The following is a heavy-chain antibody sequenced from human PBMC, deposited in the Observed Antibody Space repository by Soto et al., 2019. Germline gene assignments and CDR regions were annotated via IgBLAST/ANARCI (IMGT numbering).Heavy chain of an antibody. V-gene: IGHV3-23*01. CDR3: ARWSYLDY. Sequence: GGSLRLSCAASGFSFGSYALSWVRQAPGKGLEWVSTISGSDGKTFYADSVKGRFSISRDTSQSTLYLQMNSLRADDTAMYYCARWSYLDYWGQGTRVTVSS. D-gene: IGHD3-3*01. J-gene: IGHJ4*02. CDR2: ISGSDGKT. CDR1: GFSFGSYA.